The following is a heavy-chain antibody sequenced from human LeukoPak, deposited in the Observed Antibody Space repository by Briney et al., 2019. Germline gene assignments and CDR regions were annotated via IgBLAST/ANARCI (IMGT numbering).Heavy chain of an antibody. J-gene: IGHJ5*02. Sequence: GPSLRPSCAASGFTFTIHRMNWVRQAAGRGLEWVSSISSSSSYIYYSDDVKRRFIISSKNTENSLYLQMNSLRAEDKAVYYCAGKAAVAEWWFDPWGQGTLVTVAS. CDR3: AGKAAVAEWWFDP. D-gene: IGHD6-19*01. V-gene: IGHV3-21*01. CDR2: ISSSSSYI. CDR1: GFTFTIHR.